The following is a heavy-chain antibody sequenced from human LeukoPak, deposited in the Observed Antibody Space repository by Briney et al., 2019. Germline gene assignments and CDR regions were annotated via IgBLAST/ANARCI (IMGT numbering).Heavy chain of an antibody. CDR1: GGTFSSYA. J-gene: IGHJ4*02. V-gene: IGHV1-69*06. CDR3: ARNFNYYDSSGNFDY. Sequence: SVKVSCKASGGTFSSYAISWVRQAPGQGLEWMGGIIPIFGTANYAQKFQGRVTITADKSTSTAYMELSSLRSEDTAVYYCARNFNYYDSSGNFDYWGQGTLVTVSS. D-gene: IGHD3-22*01. CDR2: IIPIFGTA.